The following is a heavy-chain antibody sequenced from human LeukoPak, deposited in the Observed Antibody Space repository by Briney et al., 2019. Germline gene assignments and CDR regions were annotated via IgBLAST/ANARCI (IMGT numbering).Heavy chain of an antibody. Sequence: GASVKVSCKASGGTFSSYAISWVRQAPGQGLEWMGGIIPIFGTANYAQKFQGRVTITADKSTSTAYMELSSLRSEDTAVYYCARSGDYGGNLRNFDYWGQGTLVTVSS. CDR2: IIPIFGTA. V-gene: IGHV1-69*06. CDR1: GGTFSSYA. J-gene: IGHJ4*02. CDR3: ARSGDYGGNLRNFDY. D-gene: IGHD4-23*01.